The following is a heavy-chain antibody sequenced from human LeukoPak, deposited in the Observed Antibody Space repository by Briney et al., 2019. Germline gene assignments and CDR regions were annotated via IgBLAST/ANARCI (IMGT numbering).Heavy chain of an antibody. V-gene: IGHV3-23*01. CDR1: GFTFNNHA. CDR2: INGNGAST. J-gene: IGHJ4*02. CDR3: AKDQGYSYYYLDY. D-gene: IGHD5-18*01. Sequence: GGSLRLSCAASGFTFNNHAMSWVRQAPGKGLEWVSGINGNGASTYYSDSVKGRFTISRDNSKNTLYLQMSSPRAEDTAIYYCAKDQGYSYYYLDYWGQGTLVTVSS.